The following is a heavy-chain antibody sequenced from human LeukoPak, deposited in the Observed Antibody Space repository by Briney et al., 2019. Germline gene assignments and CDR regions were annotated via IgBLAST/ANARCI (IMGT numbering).Heavy chain of an antibody. CDR3: ARRVVGATVSHFDY. D-gene: IGHD1-26*01. V-gene: IGHV5-51*01. Sequence: GESLRLSCKGSGYSFTSYWIGWVRRMPGKGLEWMGIIYPGDSDTRYSPSFQGQVTISADKSISTAYLQWSSLKASDTAMYYCARRVVGATVSHFDYWGQGTLVTVSS. CDR1: GYSFTSYW. CDR2: IYPGDSDT. J-gene: IGHJ4*02.